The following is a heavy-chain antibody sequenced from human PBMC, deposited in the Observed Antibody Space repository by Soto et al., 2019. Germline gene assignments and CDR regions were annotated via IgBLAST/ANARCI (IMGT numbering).Heavy chain of an antibody. CDR3: VRDSQLLWFGELPAGMDV. D-gene: IGHD3-10*01. CDR1: GGSISSGDYY. Sequence: SETLSLTCTVSGGSISSGDYYWSWMRQSPGKGLEWIGYIYYSGSAYYNPSLKSRLTIAIDTSKNQFSLKLSSVTAADTAVYYCVRDSQLLWFGELPAGMDVWGQGTTVTVSS. J-gene: IGHJ6*02. V-gene: IGHV4-30-4*01. CDR2: IYYSGSA.